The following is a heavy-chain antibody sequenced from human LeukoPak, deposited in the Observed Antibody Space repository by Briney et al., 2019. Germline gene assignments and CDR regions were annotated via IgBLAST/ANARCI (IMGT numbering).Heavy chain of an antibody. CDR3: AKDTLMYSSGWTGGFDY. V-gene: IGHV3-30-3*01. J-gene: IGHJ4*02. CDR2: ISHDESNK. D-gene: IGHD6-19*01. Sequence: GRSLRLSCAASRFTFNNYAMHWVRQAPGKGLEWVAVISHDESNKCYTDSVKGRFTISRDNSKNTLYLQMHSLRPEDTAVYYCAKDTLMYSSGWTGGFDYWGQGTLVTVSS. CDR1: RFTFNNYA.